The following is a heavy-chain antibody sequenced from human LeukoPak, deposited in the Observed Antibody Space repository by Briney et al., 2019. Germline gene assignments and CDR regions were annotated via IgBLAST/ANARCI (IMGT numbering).Heavy chain of an antibody. CDR3: ACNSCLGNHVAFDI. J-gene: IGHJ3*02. D-gene: IGHD1-14*01. CDR2: ISAYNGNT. Sequence: ASVKVSCKASGYTFTSYGISWVRQAPGQGLEWMGWISAYNGNTNYAQKLQGRVTMTTDTSTSTAYMELRSLRSDDTAVYYCACNSCLGNHVAFDIWGQGTMVTVSS. CDR1: GYTFTSYG. V-gene: IGHV1-18*01.